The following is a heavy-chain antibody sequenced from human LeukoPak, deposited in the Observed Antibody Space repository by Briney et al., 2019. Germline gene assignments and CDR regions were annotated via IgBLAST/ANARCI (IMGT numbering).Heavy chain of an antibody. CDR2: ISWNSGSI. Sequence: PGRSLRLSCAPSGFTFDDYAMHWVRQAPGKGLKWVSGISWNSGSIGYADSVKGRFTISRDNAKNSLYLQMNTLRAEDMALYYCAKDKWAVAGYFDYWGQGTLVTVSS. CDR1: GFTFDDYA. V-gene: IGHV3-9*03. J-gene: IGHJ4*02. CDR3: AKDKWAVAGYFDY. D-gene: IGHD6-19*01.